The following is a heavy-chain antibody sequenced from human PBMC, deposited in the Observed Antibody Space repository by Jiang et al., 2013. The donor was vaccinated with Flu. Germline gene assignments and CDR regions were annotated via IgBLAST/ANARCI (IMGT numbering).Heavy chain of an antibody. J-gene: IGHJ6*03. D-gene: IGHD1-1*01. CDR2: IIPIFGTA. Sequence: EVKKPGSSVKVSCKASGGTFSSYAISWVRQAPGQGLEWMGGIIPIFGTANYAQKFQGRVTITADESTSTAYMELSSLRSEDTAVYYCASWRGANYYYYYYMDVWGKGTTVTVSS. V-gene: IGHV1-69*01. CDR1: GGTFSSYA. CDR3: ASWRGANYYYYYYMDV.